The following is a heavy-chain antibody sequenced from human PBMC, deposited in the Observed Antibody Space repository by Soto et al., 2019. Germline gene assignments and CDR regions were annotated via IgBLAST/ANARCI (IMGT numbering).Heavy chain of an antibody. CDR3: ARGHGRFAH. Sequence: NPSETLSLTCDVSGGSFTGYYWSWIRQPPGKGLEWIGEINHSGFTNYNPSLTGRVTISLDTSKSQFSLKLSSLTAADTAFYFCARGHGRFAHWGQGTLVTVSS. V-gene: IGHV4-34*01. CDR1: GGSFTGYY. CDR2: INHSGFT. J-gene: IGHJ4*02.